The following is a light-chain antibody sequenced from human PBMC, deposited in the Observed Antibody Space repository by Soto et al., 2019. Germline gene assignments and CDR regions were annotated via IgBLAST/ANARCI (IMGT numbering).Light chain of an antibody. J-gene: IGLJ1*01. CDR1: SSNIGANYD. CDR3: QSYDSSLNRV. Sequence: QSVLSQPPSVSWAPGQRITISCTGSSSNIGANYDVHWYRQVPGTAPKLLMSGDNNRPSGVADRFSGSKSGTSASLAITRLQAEDEADYYCQSYDSSLNRVFGTGTKVTV. V-gene: IGLV1-40*01. CDR2: GDN.